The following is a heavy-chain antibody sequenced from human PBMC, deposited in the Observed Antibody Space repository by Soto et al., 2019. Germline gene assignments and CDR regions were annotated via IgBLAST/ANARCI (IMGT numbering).Heavy chain of an antibody. Sequence: PGGSLRLSCAASGFTFSNAWMSWVRQAPGKGLEWVGRIKSKTDGGTTDCAAPVKGRFTISRDDSKNTLYLQMNSLKTEDTAVYYCTTDLWYYYDSSGYSLDAFDIWGQGTMVTVSS. J-gene: IGHJ3*02. CDR1: GFTFSNAW. CDR3: TTDLWYYYDSSGYSLDAFDI. V-gene: IGHV3-15*01. CDR2: IKSKTDGGTT. D-gene: IGHD3-22*01.